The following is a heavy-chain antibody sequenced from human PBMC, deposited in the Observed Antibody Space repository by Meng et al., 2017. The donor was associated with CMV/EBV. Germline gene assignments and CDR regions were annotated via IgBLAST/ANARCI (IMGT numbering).Heavy chain of an antibody. CDR2: INPNSGGT. J-gene: IGHJ5*02. V-gene: IGHV1-2*02. Sequence: WAEVKKPGGSVNVSCKASGYTFTGYYMNWVRQAPGQGLEWMGWINPNSGGTNYAQKFQGRVTMTRDTSISTAYMELSRLRSDDTVVYYCARDRVAVAGNHWFDPWGQGTLVTVSS. CDR3: ARDRVAVAGNHWFDP. D-gene: IGHD6-19*01. CDR1: GYTFTGYY.